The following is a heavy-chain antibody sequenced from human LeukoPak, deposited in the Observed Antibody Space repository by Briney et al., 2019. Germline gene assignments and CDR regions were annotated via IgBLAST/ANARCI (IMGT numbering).Heavy chain of an antibody. Sequence: PGGSLRLSCAASGFSFSSYEMIWVRQAPGKGLEWVSYISSSGSTIYYADSVRGRLTTSRDNAKNSLYLQMNTLRAEDTAVYYCANLLGVTTDFDYWGQGTLVTVSS. CDR2: ISSSGSTI. CDR3: ANLLGVTTDFDY. J-gene: IGHJ4*02. V-gene: IGHV3-48*03. CDR1: GFSFSSYE. D-gene: IGHD4-17*01.